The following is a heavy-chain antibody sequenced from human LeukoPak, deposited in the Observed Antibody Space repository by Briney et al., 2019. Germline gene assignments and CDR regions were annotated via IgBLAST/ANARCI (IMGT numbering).Heavy chain of an antibody. V-gene: IGHV4-59*01. Sequence: PETLSLSCILPGGSTCSYKRSAIRPPPREGLEWIGYIYYSGTTYYTPSLKSRVTISVDTSKNQFSLKLSSVTAADTAVYYCARERQRRFDYWGQGTLVTVSS. CDR3: ARERQRRFDY. J-gene: IGHJ4*02. CDR2: IYYSGTT. D-gene: IGHD6-25*01. CDR1: GGSTCSYK.